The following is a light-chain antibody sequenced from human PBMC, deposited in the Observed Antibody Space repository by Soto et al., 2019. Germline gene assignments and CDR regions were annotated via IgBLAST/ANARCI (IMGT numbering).Light chain of an antibody. CDR3: MQALQTPVT. J-gene: IGKJ5*01. V-gene: IGKV2-28*01. CDR2: LGS. CDR1: QSLLSSNGNNY. Sequence: DIVLTQSPLSLPVTPGEPASISCRSSQSLLSSNGNNYLDWYLQKPGQSPQLLIYLGSNRASGVPDRFSGSGSGTDFTLKISRVEAEDVGVYYCMQALQTPVTFGQGTRLEIK.